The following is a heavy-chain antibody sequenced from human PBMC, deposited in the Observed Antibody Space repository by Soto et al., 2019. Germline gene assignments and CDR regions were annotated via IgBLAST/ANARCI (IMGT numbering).Heavy chain of an antibody. D-gene: IGHD6-19*01. Sequence: SETLSLTCAVYGGSFSGYYWSWIRQPPGKGLEWIGEINHSGSTNYNPSLKSRVTISRDNSKNTLYLQMNSLRAEDTAVYYCAKIQWLVVGIFDYWGQGTLVTVSS. J-gene: IGHJ4*02. CDR2: INHSGST. CDR3: AKIQWLVVGIFDY. V-gene: IGHV4-34*01. CDR1: GGSFSGYY.